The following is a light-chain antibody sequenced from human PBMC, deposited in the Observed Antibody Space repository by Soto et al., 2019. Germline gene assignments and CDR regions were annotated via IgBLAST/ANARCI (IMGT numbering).Light chain of an antibody. V-gene: IGKV1-39*01. CDR3: QQSHIAPYT. CDR1: QSIARF. J-gene: IGKJ2*01. Sequence: DLQMTQSPSSLSAAVGDRVTITCRASQSIARFLNWYQQKPGEVPKLLIFGASYLRSGVPSRFSGSGSGTHFALTITSLQPDDFATYFCQQSHIAPYTFGQGTKL. CDR2: GAS.